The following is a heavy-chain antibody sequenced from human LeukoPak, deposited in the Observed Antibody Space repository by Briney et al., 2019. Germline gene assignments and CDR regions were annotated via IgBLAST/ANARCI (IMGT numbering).Heavy chain of an antibody. V-gene: IGHV3-30*04. CDR3: ARRGGDSRQYYFDY. Sequence: GGSLRLSCAASRFTFSSYSMHWVRQAPGKGLEWVALISYDGSNKYYADSVKGRFTISRDISKNTLYLQMNSLRAEDTAVYYCARRGGDSRQYYFDYWGQGTLVTVSS. CDR1: RFTFSSYS. J-gene: IGHJ4*02. D-gene: IGHD4-17*01. CDR2: ISYDGSNK.